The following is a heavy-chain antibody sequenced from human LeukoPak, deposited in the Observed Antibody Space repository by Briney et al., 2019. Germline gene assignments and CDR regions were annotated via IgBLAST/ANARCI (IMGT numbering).Heavy chain of an antibody. D-gene: IGHD3-10*01. Sequence: GGSLRLSCAASGFTFSTYAMSWVRQAPGKGLEWVSGISSGGGSTYYADSVRGRFTISRDNSKNTLYLQMTSLRAEDTAIYYCEKDRRNYFGSGSYFDYWGQGTLVTVSS. CDR2: ISSGGGST. J-gene: IGHJ4*02. CDR3: EKDRRNYFGSGSYFDY. V-gene: IGHV3-23*01. CDR1: GFTFSTYA.